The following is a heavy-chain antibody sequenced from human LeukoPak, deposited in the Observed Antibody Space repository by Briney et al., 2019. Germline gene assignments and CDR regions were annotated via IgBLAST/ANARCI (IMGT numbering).Heavy chain of an antibody. CDR1: GYTFTGYY. J-gene: IGHJ4*02. CDR3: ARGLVGIAVAGTNEDY. CDR2: INPNSGGT. D-gene: IGHD6-19*01. Sequence: ASVKVSCEASGYTFTGYYMHWVRQAPGQGLEWMGRINPNSGGTNYAQKFQGRVTMTRDTSISTAYMELSRLRSDDTAVCYCARGLVGIAVAGTNEDYWGQGTLVTVSS. V-gene: IGHV1-2*06.